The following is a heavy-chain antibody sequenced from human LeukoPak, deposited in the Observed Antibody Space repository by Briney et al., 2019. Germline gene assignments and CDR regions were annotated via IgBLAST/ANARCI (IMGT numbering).Heavy chain of an antibody. V-gene: IGHV4-59*08. CDR3: ARYDNSGYYSLDY. Sequence: SETLSLTCTVSGASISSYYWSWIRQPPGKGLEWIGYSHYSGSSNYNPSLKSRVTISVDTSKNQFSLKLSSVTAADTAVYYCARYDNSGYYSLDYWGQGALVTVSS. CDR1: GASISSYY. D-gene: IGHD3-22*01. CDR2: SHYSGSS. J-gene: IGHJ4*02.